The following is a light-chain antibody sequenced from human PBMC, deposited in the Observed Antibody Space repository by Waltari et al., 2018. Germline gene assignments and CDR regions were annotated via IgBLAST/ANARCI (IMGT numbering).Light chain of an antibody. V-gene: IGLV4-69*01. CDR2: INSDGIH. Sequence: QLVLTQSPSASASLGASVKLTCTLSSGHSSNVIAWLQQQPERGPRYLMKINSDGIHSKGDEIPDRFSGSSSGAERYLTISSVQPEDEADYYCRTGGHGTWVFGGGTKLTVL. CDR3: RTGGHGTWV. CDR1: SGHSSNV. J-gene: IGLJ3*02.